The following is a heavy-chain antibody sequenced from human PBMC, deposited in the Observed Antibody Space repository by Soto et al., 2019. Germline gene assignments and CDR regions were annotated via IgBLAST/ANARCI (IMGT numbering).Heavy chain of an antibody. CDR1: GGSISSGDNY. V-gene: IGHV4-30-4*01. CDR3: ARGPVVVVSAPYYFDY. CDR2: IYYSGST. J-gene: IGHJ4*02. Sequence: QLQLQESGPGLVKPSQTLSLTCTVSGGSISSGDNYWSWIRQPPGKGLEWIGNIYYSGSTYYNPSLKRRVSISVDTARDQFSLKLSSVTAADTAVYYCARGPVVVVSAPYYFDYWGQGTRVTVSS. D-gene: IGHD2-21*01.